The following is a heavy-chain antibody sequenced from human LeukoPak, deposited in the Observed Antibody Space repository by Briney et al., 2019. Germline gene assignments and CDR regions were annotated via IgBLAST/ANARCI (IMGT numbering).Heavy chain of an antibody. D-gene: IGHD3-10*01. Sequence: GGSLRLSCAASGFTFSSYGMHWVRQAPGKGLEWAAFIRYDGSNKYYADSVKGRFTISRDNSKNTLYLQMNSLRAADTAVYYCARDYGSGSYYSYIDYWGQGTLVTVSS. CDR2: IRYDGSNK. CDR1: GFTFSSYG. V-gene: IGHV3-30*02. CDR3: ARDYGSGSYYSYIDY. J-gene: IGHJ4*02.